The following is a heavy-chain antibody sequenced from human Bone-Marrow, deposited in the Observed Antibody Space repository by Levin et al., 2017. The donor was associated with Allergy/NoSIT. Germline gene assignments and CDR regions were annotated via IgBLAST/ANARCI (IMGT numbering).Heavy chain of an antibody. CDR3: AREASWLTWDLDN. D-gene: IGHD3-22*01. CDR2: IYDSGTT. CDR1: GGSVSSGSYY. J-gene: IGHJ4*02. Sequence: SETLSLTCSVSGGSVSSGSYYWSWIRQPPGKGLEWIGYIYDSGTTNYNPSLKGRVTISVDTSKNQFSLKMGSVTAADTAVYYCAREASWLTWDLDNWGQGTLVTVSS. V-gene: IGHV4-61*01.